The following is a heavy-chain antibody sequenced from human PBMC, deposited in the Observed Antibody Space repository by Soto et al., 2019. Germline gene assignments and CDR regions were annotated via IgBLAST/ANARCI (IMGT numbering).Heavy chain of an antibody. V-gene: IGHV3-73*01. D-gene: IGHD3-22*01. CDR2: IRTKPNNYAT. Sequence: PGGSLRLSCAASGFTFSGSVVHWVRQTSGRGLEWLGRIRTKPNNYATTYAASVKGRFTTSRDDSKNTAYLQMNSLETEDTAVYYCTSSVRVEMIVVLAYWGQGALVTVSS. CDR1: GFTFSGSV. J-gene: IGHJ4*02. CDR3: TSSVRVEMIVVLAY.